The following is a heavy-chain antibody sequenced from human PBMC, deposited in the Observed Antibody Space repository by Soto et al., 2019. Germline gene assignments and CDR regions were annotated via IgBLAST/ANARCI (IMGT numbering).Heavy chain of an antibody. CDR3: AKITVTYYYDSSGPGSGGAFDI. Sequence: VGSLRLSCAASGFTFSSYAMSWVRQAPGKGLEWVSAISGSGGSTYYADSVKGRFTISRDNSKNTLYLQMNSLRAEDTAVYYCAKITVTYYYDSSGPGSGGAFDIWGQGTMVTVSS. CDR1: GFTFSSYA. V-gene: IGHV3-23*01. D-gene: IGHD3-22*01. CDR2: ISGSGGST. J-gene: IGHJ3*02.